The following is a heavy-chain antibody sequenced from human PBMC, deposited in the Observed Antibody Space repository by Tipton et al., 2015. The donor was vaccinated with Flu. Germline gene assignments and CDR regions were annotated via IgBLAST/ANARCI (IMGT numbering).Heavy chain of an antibody. CDR3: ARDADCTNGVCYEGA. CDR2: IYYSGST. CDR1: GGSISSGGYY. Sequence: TLSLTCTVSGGSISSGGYYRSWIRQHPGKGLEWIGYIYYSGSTYYNPSLKSRVTISVDTSKNQFSLKLSSVTAADTAVYYCARDADCTNGVCYEGAWGQGTLVTVSS. J-gene: IGHJ5*02. D-gene: IGHD2-8*01. V-gene: IGHV4-31*03.